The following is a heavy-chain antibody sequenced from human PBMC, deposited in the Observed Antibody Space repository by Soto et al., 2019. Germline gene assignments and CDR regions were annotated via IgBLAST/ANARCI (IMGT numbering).Heavy chain of an antibody. CDR2: IGGSGDVT. CDR1: GFTFSSYA. D-gene: IGHD2-2*01. Sequence: EVQLLESGGDLVQPGGSLRLSCAASGFTFSSYAMSWVRQAPGKGLEWVSNIGGSGDVTSYADSVKGRFTISRDNSKNTLYLQMNSLKAEDTAIYYCAKSVVGYCSTTSCRWFDPWGQGTLVTVSS. J-gene: IGHJ5*02. CDR3: AKSVVGYCSTTSCRWFDP. V-gene: IGHV3-23*01.